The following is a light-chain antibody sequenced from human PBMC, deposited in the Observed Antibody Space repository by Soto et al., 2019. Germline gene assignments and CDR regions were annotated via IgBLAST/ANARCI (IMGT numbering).Light chain of an antibody. V-gene: IGKV1-39*01. CDR3: HQTYGKHRT. Sequence: DIQMPKSPSSLSASVGDRFTITCRASQNISKYLNWYQQKLGKAPKLLIYAASSLQSGVPSRFSGSGSGTDFTLSISSLQPEEFATYYCHQTYGKHRTFGQGTKVDIK. J-gene: IGKJ1*01. CDR2: AAS. CDR1: QNISKY.